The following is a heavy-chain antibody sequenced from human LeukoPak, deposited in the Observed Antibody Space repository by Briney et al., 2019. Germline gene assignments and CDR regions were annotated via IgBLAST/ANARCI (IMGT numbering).Heavy chain of an antibody. CDR3: ATIVVAAAGRGYYYYGMDV. J-gene: IGHJ6*02. D-gene: IGHD6-13*01. V-gene: IGHV5-51*01. CDR1: GYSFASFW. Sequence: GESLKISCKGSGYSFASFWIGWVRQMPGKGLEWMGIIYPGDSDTRYSPSFQGQVTISADKSISTTYVQWSSLKASDSAMYYCATIVVAAAGRGYYYYGMDVWGQGTTVTVSS. CDR2: IYPGDSDT.